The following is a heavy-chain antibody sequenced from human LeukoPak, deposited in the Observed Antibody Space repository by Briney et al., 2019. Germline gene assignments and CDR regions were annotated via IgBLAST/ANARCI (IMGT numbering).Heavy chain of an antibody. V-gene: IGHV4-30-2*01. CDR1: GGSISSGGYS. D-gene: IGHD3-10*01. Sequence: KTSETLSLTCAVSGGSISSGGYSWSWIRQPPGKGLEWIGYIYHSGSTYYNPSLKSRVTISVDRSKNQFSLKLSSVTAADTAVYYCARAMVRASGGAFDIWGQGTMVTVSS. CDR3: ARAMVRASGGAFDI. CDR2: IYHSGST. J-gene: IGHJ3*02.